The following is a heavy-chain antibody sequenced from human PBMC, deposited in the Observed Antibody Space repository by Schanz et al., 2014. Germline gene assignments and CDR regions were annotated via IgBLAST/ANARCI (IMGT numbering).Heavy chain of an antibody. CDR3: ARDVGLYDRGGFDP. D-gene: IGHD3-22*01. CDR1: GGTFSSDT. Sequence: QVHLVQSGAEVKKPGSSVKVSCKASGGTFSSDTFSWVRQAPGQGLEWMGRIVPIAGITNYAQRFQGRVTISADKSSDTAYMQLTSLRSEDTAVYYCARDVGLYDRGGFDPWGQGTLVTVSS. CDR2: IVPIAGIT. V-gene: IGHV1-69*08. J-gene: IGHJ5*02.